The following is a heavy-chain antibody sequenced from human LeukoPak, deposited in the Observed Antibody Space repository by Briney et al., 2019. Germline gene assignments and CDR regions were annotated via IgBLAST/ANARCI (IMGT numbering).Heavy chain of an antibody. Sequence: PSETLSLTCTVSGGSISSGDYYWSWIRQPPGKGLEWIGYIYYSGSTYYNPSLKSRVTRSVDTSKNQFSLKLSSVTAADTAMYYCARRSSIAARPWDYWGQGTLVTVSS. J-gene: IGHJ4*02. V-gene: IGHV4-30-4*01. CDR1: GGSISSGDYY. CDR3: ARRSSIAARPWDY. CDR2: IYYSGST. D-gene: IGHD6-6*01.